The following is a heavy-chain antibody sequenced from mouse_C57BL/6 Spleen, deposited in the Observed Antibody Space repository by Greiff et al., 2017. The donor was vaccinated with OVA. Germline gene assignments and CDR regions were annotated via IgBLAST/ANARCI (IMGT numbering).Heavy chain of an antibody. V-gene: IGHV1-81*01. CDR3: AIEGAITTVVAKDFDY. Sequence: QVQLQQSGAELARPGASVKLSCKASGYTFTSYGISWVKQRTGQGLEWIGEIYPRSGNTYYNEKFKGKATLTADKSSSTAYMELRSLTSEDSAVYFCAIEGAITTVVAKDFDYWGQGTTLTVSS. D-gene: IGHD1-1*01. CDR1: GYTFTSYG. J-gene: IGHJ2*01. CDR2: IYPRSGNT.